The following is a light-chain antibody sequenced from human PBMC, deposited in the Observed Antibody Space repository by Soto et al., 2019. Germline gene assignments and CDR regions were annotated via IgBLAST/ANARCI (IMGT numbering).Light chain of an antibody. V-gene: IGLV2-14*01. J-gene: IGLJ1*01. CDR1: SSDVGGYKY. CDR3: SSYTSTNTQV. CDR2: EVS. Sequence: QSVLTQPASVSGSPGQSIPISCTGTSSDVGGYKYVSWYQQHPGKAPKLLIYEVSNRPSEVSNRFSGSKSGNTASVTISGLQAEDEADYYCSSYTSTNTQVFGTGTKVTVL.